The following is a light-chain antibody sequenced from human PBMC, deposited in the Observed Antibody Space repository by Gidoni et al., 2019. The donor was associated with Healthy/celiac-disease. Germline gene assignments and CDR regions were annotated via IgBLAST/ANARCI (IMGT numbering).Light chain of an antibody. J-gene: IGKJ4*01. Sequence: EIVLTQSPGTLSLSPVQSATLSCRASQSISSSQLAWYQQKPGQAHRPLMYGAASRATGIPDRFSGSGSGTDFTLTISRLEPEDCAVYYCQHLGNFGGGTKVE. CDR3: QHLGN. CDR1: QSISSSQ. CDR2: GAA. V-gene: IGKV3-20*01.